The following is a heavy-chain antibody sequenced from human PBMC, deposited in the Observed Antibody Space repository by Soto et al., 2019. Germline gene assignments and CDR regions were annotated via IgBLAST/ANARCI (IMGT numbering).Heavy chain of an antibody. CDR1: GFTFSSYA. CDR3: AKDSRITIFGVVIPHYFDY. J-gene: IGHJ4*02. D-gene: IGHD3-3*01. Sequence: EVQLLESGGGLVQPGGSLRLSCAASGFTFSSYAMSWVRQAPGKGLEWVSAISGSGGSTYYADSVKGRFTISRDNSKNKLYLQMNSLRAEDTAVYYCAKDSRITIFGVVIPHYFDYWGQGTLVTVSS. V-gene: IGHV3-23*01. CDR2: ISGSGGST.